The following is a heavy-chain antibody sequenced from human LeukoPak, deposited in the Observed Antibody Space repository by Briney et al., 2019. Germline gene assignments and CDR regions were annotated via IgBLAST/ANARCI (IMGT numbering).Heavy chain of an antibody. CDR3: ARVTAAGTFYYYYGMDV. CDR2: IIPILGIA. CDR1: GYTFTGYY. J-gene: IGHJ6*02. D-gene: IGHD6-13*01. Sequence: SVKVSCKASGYTFTGYYMHWVRQAPGQGLEWMGRIIPILGIANYAQKFQGRVTITADKSTSTAYMELSSLRSEDTAVYYCARVTAAGTFYYYYGMDVWGQGTTVTVSS. V-gene: IGHV1-69*04.